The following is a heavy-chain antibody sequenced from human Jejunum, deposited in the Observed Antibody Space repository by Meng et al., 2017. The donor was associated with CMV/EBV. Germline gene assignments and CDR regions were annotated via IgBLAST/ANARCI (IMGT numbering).Heavy chain of an antibody. D-gene: IGHD2-2*02. J-gene: IGHJ3*02. V-gene: IGHV3-11*01. CDR2: ISSSGRTI. Sequence: SDDYMSWIRQAPGKGMEWVSYISSSGRTIYYADSVKGRFTISRDNAKNSLYLQMNSLRAEDTAVYYCARYFKKVPAAIKHNDAFDIWGQGTMVTVSS. CDR3: ARYFKKVPAAIKHNDAFDI. CDR1: SDDY.